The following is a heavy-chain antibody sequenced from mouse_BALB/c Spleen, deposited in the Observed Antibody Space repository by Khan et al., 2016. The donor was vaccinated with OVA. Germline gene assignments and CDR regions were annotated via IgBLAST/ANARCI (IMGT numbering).Heavy chain of an antibody. CDR3: ARGANFWYFDV. Sequence: QIQLVQSGPELKKPGEIVKISCKASGNTFTNYGMNWVKQAPGQGLKWLGWINTYTGEPTYTDESKGRLAYSLETSASPAEFTIDNPNNADMATFCCARGANFWYFDVWRAGTTDTVSS. CDR2: INTYTGEP. V-gene: IGHV9-1*02. J-gene: IGHJ1*01. D-gene: IGHD4-1*02. CDR1: GNTFTNYG.